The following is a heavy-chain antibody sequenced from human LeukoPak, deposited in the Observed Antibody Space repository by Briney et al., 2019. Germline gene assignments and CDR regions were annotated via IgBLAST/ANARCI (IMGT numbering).Heavy chain of an antibody. D-gene: IGHD3-16*01. CDR1: GYTFTGYY. J-gene: IGHJ4*02. V-gene: IGHV1-46*01. CDR2: INPSGDST. Sequence: ASVTVSCTASGYTFTGYYMHWVRQAPGQGLEWMGVINPSGDSTTYAQNFQGRVTMTRDTSTSTVYMELRSLRSEDTAIYYCAKLATSDTGETYWGQGTLVTVSS. CDR3: AKLATSDTGETY.